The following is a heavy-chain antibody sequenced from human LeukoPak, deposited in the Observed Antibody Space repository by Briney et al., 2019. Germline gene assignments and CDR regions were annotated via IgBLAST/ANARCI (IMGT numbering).Heavy chain of an antibody. V-gene: IGHV3-48*03. D-gene: IGHD3-16*02. CDR3: ARPFEPMITFGGVIVRFDY. CDR1: GFTFSSYE. Sequence: GGSLRLSCAASGFTFSSYEMNWVRQAPGKGLEWVSYISSSGSTIYYADSVKGRFTISRDNAKNSLYLQMNSLRAEDTAVYYCARPFEPMITFGGVIVRFDYWGQGTLVTVSS. CDR2: ISSSGSTI. J-gene: IGHJ4*02.